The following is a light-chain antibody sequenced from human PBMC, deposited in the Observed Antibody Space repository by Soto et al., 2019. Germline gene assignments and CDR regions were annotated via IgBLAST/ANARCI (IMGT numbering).Light chain of an antibody. CDR2: RAS. J-gene: IGKJ1*01. V-gene: IGKV1-5*03. CDR3: QQDYSYSEA. Sequence: DIQMTQSPSTLSASVGDRVTITCRASQSISSWLAWYQQNPGKAPKLLIYRASTLESGVPSRFSGSGSGTEFTLTISSLQPEDFAVYYCQQDYSYSEAFGQGTKVDIK. CDR1: QSISSW.